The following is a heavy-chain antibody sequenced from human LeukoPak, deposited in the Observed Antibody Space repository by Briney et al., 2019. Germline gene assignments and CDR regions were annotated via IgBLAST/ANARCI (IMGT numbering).Heavy chain of an antibody. D-gene: IGHD5-18*01. CDR1: GFTFSSYA. CDR3: AKGEWIQLWFGFDY. V-gene: IGHV3-30*04. CDR2: ISYDGSNK. J-gene: IGHJ4*02. Sequence: PGGSLRLSCAASGFTFSSYAMHWVRQAPGKGLEWVAVISYDGSNKYYADSVKGRFTISRDNSKNTLYLQMNSLRAEDTAVYYCAKGEWIQLWFGFDYWGQGTLVTVSS.